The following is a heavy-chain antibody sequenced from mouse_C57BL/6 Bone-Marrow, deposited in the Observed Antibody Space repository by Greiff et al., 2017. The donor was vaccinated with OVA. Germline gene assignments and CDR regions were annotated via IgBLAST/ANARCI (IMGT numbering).Heavy chain of an antibody. CDR1: GFNIKNTY. CDR2: IDPANGNT. D-gene: IGHD1-1*01. J-gene: IGHJ1*03. CDR3: AREVYYYGSSPYWYFDV. Sequence: EVQRVESVAELVRPGASVKLSCTASGFNIKNTYMHWVKQRPEQGLEWIGRIDPANGNTKYAPKFQGKATITADTSSNTAYLQLSSLTSEDTAIYYCAREVYYYGSSPYWYFDVWGTGTTVTVSS. V-gene: IGHV14-3*01.